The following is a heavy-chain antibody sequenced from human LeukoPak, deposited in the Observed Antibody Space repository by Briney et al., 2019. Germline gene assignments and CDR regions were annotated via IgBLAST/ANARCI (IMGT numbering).Heavy chain of an antibody. Sequence: GGSLRLSCAASGFTVSSDSMSWVRQAPGKGLEWGSVIYSGGSTHYADSVEGRFTISRDNSKNTLYLQMNSLRAEDTAVYYCARGPYGSSGTPDAFDIWGQGTMVTVSS. CDR3: ARGPYGSSGTPDAFDI. CDR1: GFTVSSDS. V-gene: IGHV3-66*01. J-gene: IGHJ3*02. D-gene: IGHD3-10*01. CDR2: IYSGGST.